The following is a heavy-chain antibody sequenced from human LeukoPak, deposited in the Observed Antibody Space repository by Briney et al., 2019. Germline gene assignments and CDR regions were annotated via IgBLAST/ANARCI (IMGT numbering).Heavy chain of an antibody. V-gene: IGHV1-69*13. CDR1: GGTFSSYA. CDR3: ARVGLCSGGSCYSYYYGMDV. J-gene: IGHJ6*02. D-gene: IGHD2-15*01. CDR2: IIPIFGTA. Sequence: GASVKVSCKASGGTFSSYAISWVRQAPGQGLEWMGGIIPIFGTANYAQKFQGRVTITADESTSTAYMELSSLRSEDTAVYYCARVGLCSGGSCYSYYYGMDVWGQGTTVTVSS.